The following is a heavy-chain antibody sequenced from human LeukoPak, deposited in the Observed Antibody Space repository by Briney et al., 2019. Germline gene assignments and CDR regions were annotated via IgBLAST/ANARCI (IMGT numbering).Heavy chain of an antibody. J-gene: IGHJ4*02. Sequence: HPGRSLRLSCAASGFTVSGNCISWVRQAPGKGLEWVSFIYSDGSTYYADSVKGRFSISRDNSKNTLYLQMNSLRAEDAAVYYCARDPTDSEVGDYWGQGTLVTVSS. V-gene: IGHV3-53*01. CDR3: ARDPTDSEVGDY. CDR2: IYSDGST. D-gene: IGHD2-21*01. CDR1: GFTVSGNC.